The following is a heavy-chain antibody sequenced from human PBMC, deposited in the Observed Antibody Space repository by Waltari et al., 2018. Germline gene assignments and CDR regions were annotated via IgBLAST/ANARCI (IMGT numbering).Heavy chain of an antibody. CDR1: GFTFSSYA. Sequence: EVQLVESGGGLVQPGGSLRLSCAASGFTFSSYAMSWVRQAPGKGLEWVAAISGSGGSPYYADSVKGRFTISRDNSKNTLYLQMNSLRAEDTAVYYCAKDYYDSSGYYPDAFDIWGQGTMVTVSS. CDR2: ISGSGGSP. CDR3: AKDYYDSSGYYPDAFDI. D-gene: IGHD3-22*01. V-gene: IGHV3-23*04. J-gene: IGHJ3*02.